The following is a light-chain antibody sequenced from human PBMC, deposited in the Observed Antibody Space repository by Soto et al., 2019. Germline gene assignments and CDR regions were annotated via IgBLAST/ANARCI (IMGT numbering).Light chain of an antibody. CDR1: QSISNY. Sequence: DIHMTQSPSSLSASVGDRVTITCRASQSISNYLNWYQQKPGKAPNLLIYIASNLHSGVPSRFSGSGSGTDFTLTISSLQPEDFATYYCQESYSNSFTFGPGTKVDIK. J-gene: IGKJ3*01. CDR2: IAS. V-gene: IGKV1-39*01. CDR3: QESYSNSFT.